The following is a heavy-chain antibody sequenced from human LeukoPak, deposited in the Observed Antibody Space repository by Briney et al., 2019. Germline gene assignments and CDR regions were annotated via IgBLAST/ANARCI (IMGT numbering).Heavy chain of an antibody. J-gene: IGHJ6*03. CDR1: GFTFSSYE. V-gene: IGHV3-48*03. D-gene: IGHD3-10*01. Sequence: GGSLRLSCAASGFTFSSYEMNWGRPAPGKGVGWVSYIIIGGSTIYYANSVKGRFTISRDNAKNSLYLQMNSLGAEDTAVYYCARQTMVRGVPLYYDYYMDVWGKGTTVTASS. CDR3: ARQTMVRGVPLYYDYYMDV. CDR2: IIIGGSTI.